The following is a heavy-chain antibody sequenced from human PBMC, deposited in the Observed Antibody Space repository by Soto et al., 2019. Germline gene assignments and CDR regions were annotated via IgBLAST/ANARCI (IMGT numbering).Heavy chain of an antibody. CDR1: GFTFSSYS. J-gene: IGHJ6*02. D-gene: IGHD6-19*01. CDR2: ISSSSSYI. V-gene: IGHV3-21*01. CDR3: ARDHAPIAVAGNYYYYYGMDV. Sequence: EVQLVESGGGLVKPGGSLRLSCAASGFTFSSYSMNWVRQAPGKGLEWVSSISSSSSYIYYADSVKGRFTISRDNAKNSLYLQMNSLRAEDTAVYYCARDHAPIAVAGNYYYYYGMDVWGQGTTVTVSS.